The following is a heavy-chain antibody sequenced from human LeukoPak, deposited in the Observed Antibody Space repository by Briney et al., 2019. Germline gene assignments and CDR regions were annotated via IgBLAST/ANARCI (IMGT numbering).Heavy chain of an antibody. CDR3: ARVAGGSGWYQVEYFDY. CDR2: MNPNSGNT. D-gene: IGHD6-19*01. CDR1: GYTFTSYD. Sequence: ASVKVSCKASGYTFTSYDINWVRQATGQGLEWMGWMNPNSGNTDYAQKFQGRVTITRNTSISTAYMELSSLRSEDTAVYYCARVAGGSGWYQVEYFDYWGQGTLVTVSS. J-gene: IGHJ4*02. V-gene: IGHV1-8*03.